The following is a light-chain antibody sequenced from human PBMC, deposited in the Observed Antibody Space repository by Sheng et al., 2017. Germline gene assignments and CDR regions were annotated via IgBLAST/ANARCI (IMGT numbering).Light chain of an antibody. CDR2: DVT. Sequence: QSALTQPASVSGSPGQSITISCTGTSSDVGGYNYVSWYQQHPGKAPKLMIYDVTNRPSEISNRFSGSKSGNTASLTISGLQAEDEADYYCSSFAGNHSFRMFGGGTKLTVL. CDR3: SSFAGNHSFRM. J-gene: IGLJ3*02. CDR1: SSDVGGYNY. V-gene: IGLV2-14*03.